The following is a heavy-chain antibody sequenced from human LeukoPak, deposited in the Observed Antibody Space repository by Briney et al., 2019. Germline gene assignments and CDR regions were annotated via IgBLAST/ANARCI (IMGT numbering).Heavy chain of an antibody. Sequence: SETLSLTCAVYGGSFSGYYWSWIRQPPGKGLEWIGEINHSGSINYNPSLKSRVTISVDTSKNQFSLKLSSVTAADTAVYYCARGSSYYDYVWGSYRGQFDYWGQGTLVTVSS. CDR1: GGSFSGYY. D-gene: IGHD3-16*02. V-gene: IGHV4-34*01. CDR2: INHSGSI. CDR3: ARGSSYYDYVWGSYRGQFDY. J-gene: IGHJ4*02.